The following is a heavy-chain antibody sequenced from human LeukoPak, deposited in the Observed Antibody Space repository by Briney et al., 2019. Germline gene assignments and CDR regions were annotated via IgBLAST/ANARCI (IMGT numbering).Heavy chain of an antibody. CDR1: GFTFSDYY. CDR3: ARDTAPEMAYYYYYYGMDV. V-gene: IGHV3-11*04. D-gene: IGHD5-24*01. J-gene: IGHJ6*02. CDR2: ISSSGSTI. Sequence: GGSLRLSCATSGFTFSDYYMSWIRQAPGKGLEWVSYISSSGSTIYYADSVKGRFTISRDNAKNSLYLQMNSLRAEDTAVYYCARDTAPEMAYYYYYYGMDVWGQGTTVTVSS.